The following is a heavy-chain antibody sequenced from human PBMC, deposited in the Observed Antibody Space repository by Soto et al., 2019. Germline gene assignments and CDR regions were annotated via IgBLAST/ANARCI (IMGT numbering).Heavy chain of an antibody. CDR1: GYTFTSYG. J-gene: IGHJ4*02. Sequence: GASVNVSFKASGYTFTSYGISWVRQAPGQGLEWMGWISAYNGNTNYAQKLQGRVTMTTGTSTSTAYMELRSLRSDDTAVYYCARGKSKFRPRVGADPYDYWGQGTLVTVPQ. V-gene: IGHV1-18*01. CDR2: ISAYNGNT. D-gene: IGHD1-26*01. CDR3: ARGKSKFRPRVGADPYDY.